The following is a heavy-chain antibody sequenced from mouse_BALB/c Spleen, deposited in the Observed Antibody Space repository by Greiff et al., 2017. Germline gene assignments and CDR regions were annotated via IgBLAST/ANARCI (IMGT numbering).Heavy chain of an antibody. CDR1: GFTFSSFG. CDR3: ARGRPVYIDY. V-gene: IGHV5-17*02. Sequence: EVQVVESGGGLVQPGGSRKLSCAASGFTFSSFGMHWVRQAPEKGLEWVAYISSGSSTIYYADTVQGRFTISRDNPKNTLFLQLTSLRSEDTAMYYCARGRPVYIDYWGQGTTLTVSS. J-gene: IGHJ2*01. CDR2: ISSGSSTI.